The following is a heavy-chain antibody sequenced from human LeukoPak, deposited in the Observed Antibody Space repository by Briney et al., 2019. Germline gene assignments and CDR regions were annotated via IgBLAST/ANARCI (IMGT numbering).Heavy chain of an antibody. V-gene: IGHV1-69*13. CDR3: ARDPTSRYNWNDERDDAFDI. Sequence: SVKVSCKASGGTFSSYAISWVRQATGQGLEWMGGIIPIFGTANYAQKFQGRITIAADESTSTAYMELSSLRSEDTAVYYCARDPTSRYNWNDERDDAFDIWGQGTMVTVSS. D-gene: IGHD1-1*01. CDR1: GGTFSSYA. J-gene: IGHJ3*02. CDR2: IIPIFGTA.